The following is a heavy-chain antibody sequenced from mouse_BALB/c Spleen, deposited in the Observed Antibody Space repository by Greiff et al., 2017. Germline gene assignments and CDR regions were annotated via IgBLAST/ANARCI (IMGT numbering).Heavy chain of an antibody. Sequence: QVQLQQSGAELVKPGASVKLSCTASGFNIKDTYMYWVKQRPGQGLEWIGEINPSNGGTNFNEKFKSKATLTVDKSSSTAYMQLSSLTSEDSAVYYCTAAGIYYDYDGDYAMDYWGQGTSVTVSS. V-gene: IGHV1S16*01. CDR2: INPSNGGT. J-gene: IGHJ4*01. CDR1: GFNIKDTY. CDR3: TAAGIYYDYDGDYAMDY. D-gene: IGHD2-4*01.